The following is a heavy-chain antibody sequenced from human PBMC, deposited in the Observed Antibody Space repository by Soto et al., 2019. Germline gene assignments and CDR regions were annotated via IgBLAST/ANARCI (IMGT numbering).Heavy chain of an antibody. CDR1: GYTFTSYY. Sequence: QVQLVQSGAEVKKPGASVKVSCKASGYTFTSYYMHWVRQAHGQGLEWMGIINPSGGSTSYAQKFQGRVTMTRDTSTSTVYMELSSLRSEDTAVYYCARAGLDYGGNSRWFDPWGQGTLVTVSS. J-gene: IGHJ5*02. V-gene: IGHV1-46*01. D-gene: IGHD4-17*01. CDR2: INPSGGST. CDR3: ARAGLDYGGNSRWFDP.